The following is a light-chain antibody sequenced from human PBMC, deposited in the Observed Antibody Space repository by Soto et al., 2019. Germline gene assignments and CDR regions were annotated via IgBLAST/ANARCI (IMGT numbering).Light chain of an antibody. V-gene: IGKV1-5*03. Sequence: EIQVTQSPYTLSGSVGDRATITGRASQTISSWLAWYQQKPGKAPKLLIYKASTLKSGVPSRFSGSGSGTEFTLTISSLQPDDFATDYCQQYNSYSRTFGQGTKVDI. CDR1: QTISSW. CDR2: KAS. CDR3: QQYNSYSRT. J-gene: IGKJ1*01.